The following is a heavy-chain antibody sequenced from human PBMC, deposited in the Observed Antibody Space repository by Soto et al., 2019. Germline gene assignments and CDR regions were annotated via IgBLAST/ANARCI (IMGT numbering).Heavy chain of an antibody. CDR1: GLTFRSYD. D-gene: IGHD6-13*01. V-gene: IGHV3-13*01. J-gene: IGHJ6*02. Sequence: PGGSLRLSCAASGLTFRSYDMHLVRQATGKGLEWVSAIGTAGDTYYPGSVKGRFTISRENAKNSLYLQMNSLRAEDTAVYYCARVSSSSWYDYYYGMDVWGQGTTVTVSS. CDR3: ARVSSSSWYDYYYGMDV. CDR2: IGTAGDT.